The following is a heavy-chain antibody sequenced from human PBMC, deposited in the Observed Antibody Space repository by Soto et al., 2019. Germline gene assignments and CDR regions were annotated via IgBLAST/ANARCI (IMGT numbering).Heavy chain of an antibody. CDR1: GGSISSSSYY. CDR3: ARSTPVVVAVSYGFDP. Sequence: SETLSLTCTVSGGSISSSSYYWGWIRQPPGKGLEWIGSMSYSGSTYYSPSLKSRVTISVDTSKNQFSLKLSSLTAADTAMYYCARSTPVVVAVSYGFDPWGQGTLVTVSS. D-gene: IGHD6-19*01. V-gene: IGHV4-39*01. CDR2: MSYSGST. J-gene: IGHJ5*02.